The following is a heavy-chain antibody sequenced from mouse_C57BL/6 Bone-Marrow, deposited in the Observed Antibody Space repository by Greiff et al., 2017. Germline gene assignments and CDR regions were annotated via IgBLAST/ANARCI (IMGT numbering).Heavy chain of an antibody. Sequence: VQLQQSGAELAKPGASVKLSCKASGYTFTSYWMHWVKQRPGQGLEWIGYINPSSGYTKYNQKFKDKATLTADKSSSTAYMQLSSLTYEDSAVYYCAREAYGSRSWFAYWGQGTLVTVSA. CDR2: INPSSGYT. V-gene: IGHV1-7*01. CDR1: GYTFTSYW. D-gene: IGHD1-1*01. CDR3: AREAYGSRSWFAY. J-gene: IGHJ3*01.